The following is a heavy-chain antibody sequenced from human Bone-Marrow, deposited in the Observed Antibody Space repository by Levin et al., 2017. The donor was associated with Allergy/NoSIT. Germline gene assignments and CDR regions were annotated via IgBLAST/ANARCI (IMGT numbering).Heavy chain of an antibody. Sequence: GASVKVSCAASGFTFSSYGMHWVRQAPGKGLEWVAVISYDGSNKYYADSVKGRFTISRDNSKNTLYLQMNSLRAEDTAVYYCAKDEEVVLDYWGQGTLVTVSS. CDR3: AKDEEVVLDY. CDR2: ISYDGSNK. V-gene: IGHV3-30*18. J-gene: IGHJ4*02. CDR1: GFTFSSYG.